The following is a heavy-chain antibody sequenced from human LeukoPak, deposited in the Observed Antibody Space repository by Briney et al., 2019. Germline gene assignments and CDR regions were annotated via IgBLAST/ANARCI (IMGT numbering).Heavy chain of an antibody. Sequence: ASVKVSCKVSGYTLTELSMHWVRQAPGKGLEWMGGFDPEDGETIYAQKFQGRVTMTEDTSTDTAYMELSSLRSEDTAVYYCARAAAAGTNFDYWGQGTLVTVSS. CDR1: GYTLTELS. CDR3: ARAAAAGTNFDY. CDR2: FDPEDGET. V-gene: IGHV1-24*01. D-gene: IGHD6-13*01. J-gene: IGHJ4*02.